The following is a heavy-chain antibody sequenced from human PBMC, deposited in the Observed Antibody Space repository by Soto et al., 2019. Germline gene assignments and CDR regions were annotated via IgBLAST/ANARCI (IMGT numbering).Heavy chain of an antibody. CDR3: ARDSSSWFNLYNYGMEV. D-gene: IGHD6-13*01. CDR1: GYSISSGYY. V-gene: IGHV4-38-2*02. Sequence: PSETLSLTCAVSGYSISSGYYWGWIRQPPGKGLEWIGSIYHSGSTYYNPSLKSRVTISVDTSKNQFSLKLSSVTAADTAVYYCARDSSSWFNLYNYGMEVWGQGTTVTVSS. CDR2: IYHSGST. J-gene: IGHJ6*02.